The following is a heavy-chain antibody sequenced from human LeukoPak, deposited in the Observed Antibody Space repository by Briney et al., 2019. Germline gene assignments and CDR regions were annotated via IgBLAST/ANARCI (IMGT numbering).Heavy chain of an antibody. V-gene: IGHV3-7*01. J-gene: IGHJ4*02. D-gene: IGHD5-18*01. CDR1: GFTFSSYW. CDR2: IKEDGSEK. Sequence: PRGSLRLSCVASGFTFSSYWMSWVRQAPGKGLEWVANIKEDGSEKNYADSVKGRFTISRDNAKNSLYLQINSLRAEDTAVYYCASLDATMVNGDYWGQGTLVTVSS. CDR3: ASLDATMVNGDY.